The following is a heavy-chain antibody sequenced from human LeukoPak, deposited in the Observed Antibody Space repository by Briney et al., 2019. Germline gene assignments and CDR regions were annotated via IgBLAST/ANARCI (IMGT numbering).Heavy chain of an antibody. CDR1: AFTFSSYA. CDR2: ISGSGTST. J-gene: IGHJ5*02. Sequence: GGSLRLSCAASAFTFSSYAMSWVRQAPGKGLEWVSAISGSGTSTQYADSVKGRFTISRDNSKKKLYLQMNSLRAEDTAVYYCAKGYYGSGTYGWFDPWGQGTLVTVSS. V-gene: IGHV3-23*01. CDR3: AKGYYGSGTYGWFDP. D-gene: IGHD3-10*01.